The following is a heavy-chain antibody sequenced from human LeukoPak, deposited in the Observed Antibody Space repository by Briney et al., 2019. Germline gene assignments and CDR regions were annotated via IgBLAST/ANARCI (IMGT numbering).Heavy chain of an antibody. V-gene: IGHV4-59*08. Sequence: PSETLSLTCTDSGGSISRYYWSWIRQPPGKGLEGIGYIYYSGSTNYNPSLQSRVTISVDTSKNQFSLKLSSVTAADTAVYYCASLGRRLYYYGMDVWGQGTTVTVSS. CDR2: IYYSGST. J-gene: IGHJ6*02. D-gene: IGHD2-15*01. CDR3: ASLGRRLYYYGMDV. CDR1: GGSISRYY.